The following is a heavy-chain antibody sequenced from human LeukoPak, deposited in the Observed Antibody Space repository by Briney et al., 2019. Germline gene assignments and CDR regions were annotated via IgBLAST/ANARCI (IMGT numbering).Heavy chain of an antibody. J-gene: IGHJ5*02. V-gene: IGHV3-23*01. CDR2: ISGSGGST. Sequence: GGSLRLSCAASGFTFSSYAMSWVRQAPGKGLEWVSAISGSGGSTYYADSVKGRFTISRDNSKNTLYLQMNSLRAEDTAVYYCANLKRGRYSGYDFAWGQGTLVTVSS. CDR3: ANLKRGRYSGYDFA. D-gene: IGHD5-12*01. CDR1: GFTFSSYA.